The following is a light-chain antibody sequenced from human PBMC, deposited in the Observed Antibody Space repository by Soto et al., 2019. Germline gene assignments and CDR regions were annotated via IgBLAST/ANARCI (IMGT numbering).Light chain of an antibody. CDR1: GSDVGGYDY. CDR2: QVS. J-gene: IGLJ1*01. CDR3: SSYADNNNFV. V-gene: IGLV2-8*01. Sequence: QSVLTQPPSASGSPGQSVTISFTGTGSDVGGYDYVSWYQQLPGKAPTLILYQVSKRSSGVPDRFSGSKSGSTASLTVSGLQAEDEADYYCSSYADNNNFVFGTGTKVTVL.